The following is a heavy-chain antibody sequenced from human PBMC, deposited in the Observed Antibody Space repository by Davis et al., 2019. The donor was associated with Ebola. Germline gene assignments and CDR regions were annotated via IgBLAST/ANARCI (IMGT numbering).Heavy chain of an antibody. Sequence: GGSLRLSCAASRFTFSSYSMNWVRQAPGKGLEWVSSISSSSSYIYYADSVKGRFTISRDNAKSSLYLQMNSLRAEDTAVYYCARDERTGYDFWSGYPSSYGMDVWGQGTTVTVSS. J-gene: IGHJ6*02. CDR1: RFTFSSYS. D-gene: IGHD3-3*01. CDR3: ARDERTGYDFWSGYPSSYGMDV. V-gene: IGHV3-21*01. CDR2: ISSSSSYI.